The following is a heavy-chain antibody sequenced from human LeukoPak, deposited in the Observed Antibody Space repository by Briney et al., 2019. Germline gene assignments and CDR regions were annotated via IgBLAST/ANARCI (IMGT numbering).Heavy chain of an antibody. CDR2: FDHTGTT. Sequence: SETLSLTCTVSGGSISSYYWGWIRQPPGKGLEWIGSFDHTGTTYYNPSLKSRVTTSVDTSNNQFSLRLSSVTAADTAVYYCARWVDLTVYWGQGTLVTVSS. V-gene: IGHV4-39*01. CDR3: ARWVDLTVY. CDR1: GGSISSYY. D-gene: IGHD3-9*01. J-gene: IGHJ4*02.